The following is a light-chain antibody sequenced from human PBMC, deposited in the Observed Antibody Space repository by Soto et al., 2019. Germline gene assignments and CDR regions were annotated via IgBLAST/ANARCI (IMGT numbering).Light chain of an antibody. CDR2: SSN. CDR3: CAYAGSGTVV. V-gene: IGLV1-44*01. J-gene: IGLJ2*01. CDR1: SSNIGSNN. Sequence: QSVLTQPPSASGTPGQRVTISCSGSSSNIGSNNVNWYQQLPGTAPKLLLYSSNQRPSGVPDRFSGSKSGTSASLAISGLQAEDEADYYCCAYAGSGTVVFGGGTKLTVL.